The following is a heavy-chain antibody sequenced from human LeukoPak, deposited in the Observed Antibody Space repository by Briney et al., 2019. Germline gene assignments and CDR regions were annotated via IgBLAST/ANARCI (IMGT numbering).Heavy chain of an antibody. CDR2: ITPNSGGT. Sequence: ASVKVSCKASGYTFTAYYMHWVRQAPGQGLEWMGWITPNSGGTKYAQRFQGRVTMTRDTSISTAYMELSGLRSDDTAVYYCARGFRLSAIEDWFDPWGQGTLVTVSS. J-gene: IGHJ5*02. D-gene: IGHD2-2*02. CDR1: GYTFTAYY. V-gene: IGHV1-2*02. CDR3: ARGFRLSAIEDWFDP.